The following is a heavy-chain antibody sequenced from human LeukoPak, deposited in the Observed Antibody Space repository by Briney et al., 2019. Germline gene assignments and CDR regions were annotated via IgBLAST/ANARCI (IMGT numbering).Heavy chain of an antibody. CDR2: IFPIFGTA. D-gene: IGHD2-2*01. Sequence: GASVKVSCKASGGTFSSYAISWVRQAPGQGLEWMGGIFPIFGTANYAQKFQGRVTITTDESTSTAYMELSSLRSEDTAVYYCAGVVPAAIGFDPWGQGTLVTVSS. J-gene: IGHJ5*02. CDR1: GGTFSSYA. V-gene: IGHV1-69*05. CDR3: AGVVPAAIGFDP.